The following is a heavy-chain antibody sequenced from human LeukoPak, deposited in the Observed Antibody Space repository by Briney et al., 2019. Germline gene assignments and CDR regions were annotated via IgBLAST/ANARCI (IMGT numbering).Heavy chain of an antibody. CDR2: IYTSGST. CDR3: ARNLDGSKLKGWFDP. D-gene: IGHD5-12*01. Sequence: TSETLPLTCTVSGGSISSYYWSWIRQPAGKGLEWIGRIYTSGSTNYNPSLKSRVTMSVDTSKNQFSLKLSSVTAADTAVYYCARNLDGSKLKGWFDPWGQGTLVTVSS. CDR1: GGSISSYY. V-gene: IGHV4-4*07. J-gene: IGHJ5*02.